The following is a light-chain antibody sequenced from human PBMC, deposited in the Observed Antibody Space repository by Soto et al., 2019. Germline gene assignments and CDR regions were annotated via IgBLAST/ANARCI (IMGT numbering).Light chain of an antibody. CDR3: QQYDSYSWT. CDR2: KAS. Sequence: DIQMTQSPSTLSGSVGDRVTITCRASQTISSWLAWYQQKPGKAPKLLISKASSLETGVPSRFSGSGSGTEFTLTISSLQTDDFASYYCQQYDSYSWTFGQGTKVDIK. V-gene: IGKV1-5*03. CDR1: QTISSW. J-gene: IGKJ1*01.